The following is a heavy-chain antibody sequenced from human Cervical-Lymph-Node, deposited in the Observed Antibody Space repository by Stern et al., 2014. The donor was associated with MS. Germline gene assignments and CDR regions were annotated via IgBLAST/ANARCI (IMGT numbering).Heavy chain of an antibody. CDR3: AAVPDYYDSSGYDAFDI. CDR1: GFTFTSSA. Sequence: QLGQSGPEVKKPGTSVKVSCKASGFTFTSSAVQWVRQARGQRLEWIGWIVVGSGNTNYEQKFQERVTITRDMSTSTAYMELSSLRSEDTAVYYCAAVPDYYDSSGYDAFDIWGQGTMVTVSS. V-gene: IGHV1-58*01. J-gene: IGHJ3*02. D-gene: IGHD3-22*01. CDR2: IVVGSGNT.